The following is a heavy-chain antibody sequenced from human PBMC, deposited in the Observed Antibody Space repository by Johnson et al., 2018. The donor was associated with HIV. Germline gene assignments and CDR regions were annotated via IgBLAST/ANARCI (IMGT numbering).Heavy chain of an antibody. CDR2: ISSSGTTI. Sequence: QVRLVESGGGLVKPGGSLRLSCVVSGFTFRDYYMSWIRQAPGKGLEWVSYISSSGTTIYYADSLKGRFTISRDNAKNSLYLQMNSLRAEDTAVYYCARDGVVPDAFDIWGQGTMVTVSS. CDR3: ARDGVVPDAFDI. CDR1: GFTFRDYY. V-gene: IGHV3-11*04. J-gene: IGHJ3*02. D-gene: IGHD3-16*01.